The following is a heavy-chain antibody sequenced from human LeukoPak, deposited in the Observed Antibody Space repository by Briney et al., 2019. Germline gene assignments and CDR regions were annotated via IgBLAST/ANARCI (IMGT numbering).Heavy chain of an antibody. CDR1: GDSISSTGC. Sequence: SETLSLTCTVSGDSISSTGCWTWVRQPPGEGLEWIGEVYHSGATNCNPSLKSRVTMSVDKSKNQFSLKVNSVTAADTAVYYCAKNGGNSGLEYWGQGTLVTVSS. CDR2: VYHSGAT. CDR3: AKNGGNSGLEY. D-gene: IGHD4-23*01. V-gene: IGHV4-4*02. J-gene: IGHJ4*02.